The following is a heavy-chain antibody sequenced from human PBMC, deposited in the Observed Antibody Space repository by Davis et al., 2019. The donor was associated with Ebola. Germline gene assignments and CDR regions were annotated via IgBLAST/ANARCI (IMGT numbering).Heavy chain of an antibody. CDR3: ARDMIAARRYYYYYYGMDV. Sequence: SDTLSLTCPVHGGSFSGYYWSCIRQPPGKRLDWIGEINHSGSTNYNPSLKSRVTISVDTSKNQFSLKLSSVTAADTAVYYCARDMIAARRYYYYYYGMDVWGQGTTVTVSS. J-gene: IGHJ6*02. V-gene: IGHV4-34*01. D-gene: IGHD6-6*01. CDR1: GGSFSGYY. CDR2: INHSGST.